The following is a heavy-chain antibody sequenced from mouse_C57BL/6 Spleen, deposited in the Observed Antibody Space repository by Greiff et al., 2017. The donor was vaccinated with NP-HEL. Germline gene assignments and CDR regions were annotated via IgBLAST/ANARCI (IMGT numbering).Heavy chain of an antibody. D-gene: IGHD1-1*01. CDR1: GYTFTSYG. Sequence: QVQLKQSGAELARPGASVKLSCKASGYTFTSYGISWVKQRTGQGLEWIGEIYPRSGNTYYNEKFKGKATLTADKSSSTAYMELRSLTSEDSAVYFCAREGTTVVATPYFDYWGQGTTLTVSS. V-gene: IGHV1-81*01. CDR3: AREGTTVVATPYFDY. J-gene: IGHJ2*01. CDR2: IYPRSGNT.